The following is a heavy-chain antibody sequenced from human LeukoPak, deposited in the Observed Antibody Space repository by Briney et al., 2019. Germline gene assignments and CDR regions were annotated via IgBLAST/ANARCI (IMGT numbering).Heavy chain of an antibody. CDR1: GFTFSSYS. CDR2: ISSSSSYI. CDR3: ASPSVVPATMVSGAFDI. J-gene: IGHJ3*02. Sequence: GGSLRLSCAASGFTFSSYSMNWVRQAPGKGLEWVSSISSSSSYIYYADSVKGRFTISRDNAKNSLYLQMNSLRAEDTAVYYCASPSVVPATMVSGAFDIWGQGTMVTVSS. V-gene: IGHV3-21*01. D-gene: IGHD2-2*01.